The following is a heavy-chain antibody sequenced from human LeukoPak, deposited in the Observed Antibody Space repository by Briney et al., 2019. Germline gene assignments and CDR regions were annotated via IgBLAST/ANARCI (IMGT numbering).Heavy chain of an antibody. CDR2: IGGSGGDI. J-gene: IGHJ4*02. D-gene: IGHD2-2*01. V-gene: IGHV3-11*01. Sequence: KPGGSLTLSSAASGFACSDFYMTWMRHAPGQELEYISYIGGSGGDITYADSVRGRFTVSRATAKSSLYLQMNSLRVEDTAVYYCARYARELDYWGQGSLVTVSS. CDR1: GFACSDFY. CDR3: ARYARELDY.